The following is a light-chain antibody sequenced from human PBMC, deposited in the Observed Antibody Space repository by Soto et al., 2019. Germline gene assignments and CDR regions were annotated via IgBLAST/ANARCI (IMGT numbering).Light chain of an antibody. J-gene: IGKJ1*01. CDR1: QSVLHSSNNKNY. Sequence: DIVMTQSPDSLTVSLGERATINCKSSQSVLHSSNNKNYLAWYQQKPGQPPKLLIYWASTRESGVPARFSGSGSGTDFTLTISSLQAADVAVYYCQQYYNTPQTFGQGTKVEIK. V-gene: IGKV4-1*01. CDR2: WAS. CDR3: QQYYNTPQT.